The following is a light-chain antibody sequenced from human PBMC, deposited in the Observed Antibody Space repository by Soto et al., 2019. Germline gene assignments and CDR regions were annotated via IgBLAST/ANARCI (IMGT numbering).Light chain of an antibody. V-gene: IGKV1-39*01. J-gene: IGKJ1*01. CDR3: QQSYSTPWT. Sequence: DIQMTQSPSSLSASVGDRVTITCRASQPIINYLNWYQQKSGGAPKLLIYGTSKLQSGVPSRFVGSGSATDFSLTISSLHPEDFATYICQQSYSTPWTFGRGTKVEVK. CDR2: GTS. CDR1: QPIINY.